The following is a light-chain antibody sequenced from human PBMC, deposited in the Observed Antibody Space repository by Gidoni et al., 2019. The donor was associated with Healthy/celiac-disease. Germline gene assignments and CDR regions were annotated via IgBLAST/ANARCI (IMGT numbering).Light chain of an antibody. CDR2: KAS. J-gene: IGKJ1*01. CDR3: QQYNSYSWT. V-gene: IGKV1-5*03. Sequence: DIQMTQSPSTLSASVGDRVTITCRASQSISSWLSWYHQKPGKAPKLLIYKASSLESGVPSRFSGSGSGTEFTLTISRVQPDDFATYYCQQYNSYSWTFGQGTKVEIK. CDR1: QSISSW.